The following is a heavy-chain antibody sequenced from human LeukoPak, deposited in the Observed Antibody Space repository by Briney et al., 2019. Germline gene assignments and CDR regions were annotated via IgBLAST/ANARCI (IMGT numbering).Heavy chain of an antibody. J-gene: IGHJ4*02. V-gene: IGHV3-64*01. CDR3: AKDGSWYYFDY. D-gene: IGHD6-13*01. CDR2: ISSNGGST. Sequence: GGSLRLSCAASGFTFSSYAMHWVRQAPGKGLEYVSAISSNGGSTYYANSVKGRFTISRDNSKNTLYLQMNSLRAEDTAVYYCAKDGSWYYFDYWGQGTLVTVSS. CDR1: GFTFSSYA.